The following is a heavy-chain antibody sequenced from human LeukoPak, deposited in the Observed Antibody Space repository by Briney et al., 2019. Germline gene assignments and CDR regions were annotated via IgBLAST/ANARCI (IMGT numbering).Heavy chain of an antibody. CDR1: GGSISSSSYY. CDR2: IYYSGST. D-gene: IGHD6-13*01. CDR3: ARDPGSSWVEVDY. J-gene: IGHJ4*02. Sequence: SETLSLTCTVSGGSISSSSYYWGWIRQPPGKGLEWIGSIYYSGSTYYNPSLKSRVTISVDTSKNQFSLKLSSVTAADTAVYYCARDPGSSWVEVDYWGQGTLVTVSS. V-gene: IGHV4-39*07.